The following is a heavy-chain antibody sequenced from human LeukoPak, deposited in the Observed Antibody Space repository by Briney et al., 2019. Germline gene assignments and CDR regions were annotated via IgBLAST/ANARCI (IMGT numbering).Heavy chain of an antibody. D-gene: IGHD4-23*01. V-gene: IGHV3-74*01. CDR3: AKGGGKVQDY. Sequence: PGGSLRLSCAAFGITFSNYWMHWVRQAPGKGLVWVSRISSDGSSTNYADFVKGRFTISRDNAKNTLYLQMNSLRAEDTAVYYCAKGGGKVQDYWGQGTLVTVSS. CDR1: GITFSNYW. J-gene: IGHJ4*02. CDR2: ISSDGSST.